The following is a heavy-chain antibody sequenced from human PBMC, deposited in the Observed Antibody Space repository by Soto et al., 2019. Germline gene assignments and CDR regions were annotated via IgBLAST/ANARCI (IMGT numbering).Heavy chain of an antibody. CDR3: ARDSKLPGGYYYGMDV. CDR1: GGSISSYY. Sequence: KASETLSLTCTVSGGSISSYYWSWIRQPAGKGLEWIGRIYTSGSTNYNPSLKSRVTMSVDTSKNQFSLKLSSVTAADTAVYYCARDSKLPGGYYYGMDVWGQGTTVTVSS. CDR2: IYTSGST. D-gene: IGHD3-10*01. J-gene: IGHJ6*02. V-gene: IGHV4-4*07.